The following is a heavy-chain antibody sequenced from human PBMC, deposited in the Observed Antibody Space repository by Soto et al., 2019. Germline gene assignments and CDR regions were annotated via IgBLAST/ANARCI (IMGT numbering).Heavy chain of an antibody. CDR1: RFTFSSYA. CDR2: ISHDGSEK. V-gene: IGHV3-30-3*01. J-gene: IGHJ6*02. Sequence: QVQLVESGGGVVQPGKSLRLSCAASRFTFSSYAMDWVRQAPGKGLEWVAVISHDGSEKYYGDSVKGRFTISRDNPKNTVYLQMNSLRPQDTAVYYYARAAAYFYHYYYAMDVWGQGTAVTVSS. D-gene: IGHD6-13*01. CDR3: ARAAAYFYHYYYAMDV.